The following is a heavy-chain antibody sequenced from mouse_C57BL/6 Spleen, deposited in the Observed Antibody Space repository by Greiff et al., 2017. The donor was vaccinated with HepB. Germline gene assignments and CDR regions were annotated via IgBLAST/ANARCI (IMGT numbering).Heavy chain of an antibody. CDR1: GYSITSGYY. CDR2: ISYDGSN. Sequence: EVQLVESGPGLVKPSQSLSLTCSVTGYSITSGYYWNWIRQFPGNKLEWMGYISYDGSNNYNPSLKNRISITRDTSKNQFFLKLNSVTTEDTATYYCGGQGYWGQGTTLTVSS. CDR3: GGQGY. V-gene: IGHV3-6*01. J-gene: IGHJ2*01. D-gene: IGHD3-3*01.